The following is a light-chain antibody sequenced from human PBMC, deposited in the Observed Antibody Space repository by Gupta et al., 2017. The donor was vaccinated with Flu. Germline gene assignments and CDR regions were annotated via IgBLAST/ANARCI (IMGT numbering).Light chain of an antibody. CDR1: SSDIGGFDY. Sequence: SSDIGGFDYVSWYQQHPGKAPKLMIYAVSRRPSGVSNRFSGSKSGNTASLTISGLQAEDEAHYFCNSFTSSTTPGVFGGGTELTVL. J-gene: IGLJ3*02. CDR3: NSFTSSTTPGV. V-gene: IGLV2-14*01. CDR2: AVS.